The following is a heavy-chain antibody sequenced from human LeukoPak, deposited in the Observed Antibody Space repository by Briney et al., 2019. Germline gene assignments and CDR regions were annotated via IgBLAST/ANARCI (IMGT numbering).Heavy chain of an antibody. Sequence: SDTLSLTCTVSGDSISTSKSYWGWIRQPPLKGLEWIGSIYYTGNTYYNASLKSRVTISVDTSKNQFSLKLSSVTAADTAVYYCARRTANRDGYNYNFDYWGQGTLVTVSS. V-gene: IGHV4-39*07. D-gene: IGHD5-24*01. J-gene: IGHJ4*02. CDR2: IYYTGNT. CDR1: GDSISTSKSY. CDR3: ARRTANRDGYNYNFDY.